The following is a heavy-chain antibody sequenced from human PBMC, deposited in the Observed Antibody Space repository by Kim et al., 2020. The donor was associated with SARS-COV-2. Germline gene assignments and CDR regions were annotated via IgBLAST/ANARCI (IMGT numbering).Heavy chain of an antibody. CDR3: ARANIVVVVAATRYFDY. V-gene: IGHV3-30*04. Sequence: GGSLRLSCAASGFTFSSYAMHWVRQAPGKGLEWVAVISYDGSNKYYADSVKGRFTISRDNSKNTLYLQMNSLRAEDTAVYYCARANIVVVVAATRYFDYWGQGTLVTVSS. J-gene: IGHJ4*02. CDR2: ISYDGSNK. CDR1: GFTFSSYA. D-gene: IGHD2-15*01.